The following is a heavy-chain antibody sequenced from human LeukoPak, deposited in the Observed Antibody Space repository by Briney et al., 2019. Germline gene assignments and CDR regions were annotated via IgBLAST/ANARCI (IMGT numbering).Heavy chain of an antibody. Sequence: GGSLRLSCAASGFTFSGSWMSWVRQAPGKGLEWVANIKQDGSEKYYVDSVKGRFTISRDNAKNSLYLQMNSLRAEDTALYYCATIIAEHGSPWYLDLWGRGTLVTVSS. V-gene: IGHV3-7*01. D-gene: IGHD3-10*01. J-gene: IGHJ2*01. CDR3: ATIIAEHGSPWYLDL. CDR1: GFTFSGSW. CDR2: IKQDGSEK.